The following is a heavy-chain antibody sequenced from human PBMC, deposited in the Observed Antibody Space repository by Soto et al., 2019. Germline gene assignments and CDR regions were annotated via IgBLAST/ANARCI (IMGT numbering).Heavy chain of an antibody. D-gene: IGHD6-13*01. CDR3: TAGRQQLVKGWYYYDYTKDV. CDR1: GLTFSNSW. V-gene: IGHV3-15*01. J-gene: IGHJ6*02. CDR2: IKSKTDGGTT. Sequence: QRLSCAASGLTFSNSWMSWVRQAPGKGLEWVGRIKSKTDGGTTDYAAPVKGRFTISRDDSKNTLYLQMKSLKTEDTAVYYCTAGRQQLVKGWYYYDYTKDVWGQGPTVTVSS.